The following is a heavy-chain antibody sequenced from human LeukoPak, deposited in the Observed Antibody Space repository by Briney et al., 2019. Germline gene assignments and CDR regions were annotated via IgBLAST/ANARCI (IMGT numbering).Heavy chain of an antibody. Sequence: GGSLRLSCAASGFTFSSYSMTWVRQAPGKGLEWVSSISSSSSYIYYADSVKGRFTISRDNAKNSLYLQMNSLRAEDTAVYYCARGTRIAARPDWFDPWGQGTLVTVSS. D-gene: IGHD6-6*01. CDR3: ARGTRIAARPDWFDP. CDR2: ISSSSSYI. J-gene: IGHJ5*02. V-gene: IGHV3-21*01. CDR1: GFTFSSYS.